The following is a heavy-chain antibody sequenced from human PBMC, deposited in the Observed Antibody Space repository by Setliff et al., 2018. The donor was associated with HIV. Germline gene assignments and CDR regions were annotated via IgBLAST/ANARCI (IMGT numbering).Heavy chain of an antibody. J-gene: IGHJ3*01. V-gene: IGHV5-51*01. D-gene: IGHD6-6*01. CDR2: IYPGDSDT. Sequence: GASLKISCQGSGYSFTNYWIGWVRQMPGKGLEWMGIIYPGDSDTRYSPSFQGQVTISADKSISTAYLQWSSLKASDTAMYYCARPVHHAFDLWGQGTMVTVSS. CDR1: GYSFTNYW. CDR3: ARPVHHAFDL.